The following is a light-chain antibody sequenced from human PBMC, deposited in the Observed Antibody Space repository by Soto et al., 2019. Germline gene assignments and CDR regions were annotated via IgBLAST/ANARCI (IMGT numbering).Light chain of an antibody. J-gene: IGKJ5*01. Sequence: EIVLTQSPGALSLSPGTRATLSCRASQSVRNNYLAWYQQKPGQAPRLLIYGASSRATGIPDRFSGSGSGTDFTLTISRLEPEYFAVYYCQHYGTSQGTFGQGTRLEIK. V-gene: IGKV3-20*01. CDR2: GAS. CDR1: QSVRNNY. CDR3: QHYGTSQGT.